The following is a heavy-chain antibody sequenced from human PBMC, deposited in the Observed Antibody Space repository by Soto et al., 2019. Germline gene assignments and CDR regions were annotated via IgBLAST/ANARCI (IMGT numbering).Heavy chain of an antibody. CDR3: ARDVNGYCSGGSCSMMYYFDY. CDR2: IKQDGSEK. D-gene: IGHD2-15*01. Sequence: GGSLRLSCAASGFTFSSYWMSWVRQAPGKGLEWVANIKQDGSEKYYVDSVKGRFTISRDNAKNSLYLQMNSLRAEDTAVYYCARDVNGYCSGGSCSMMYYFDYWGQGTLVTVSS. J-gene: IGHJ4*02. CDR1: GFTFSSYW. V-gene: IGHV3-7*01.